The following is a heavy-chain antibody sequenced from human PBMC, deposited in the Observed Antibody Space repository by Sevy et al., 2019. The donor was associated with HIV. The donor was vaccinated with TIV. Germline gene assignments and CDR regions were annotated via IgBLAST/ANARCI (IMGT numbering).Heavy chain of an antibody. CDR3: ARDLYYYDSSGYLDY. CDR2: ISYDGSNK. V-gene: IGHV3-30-3*01. Sequence: GGSLRLSCAASGFTFRSYAMHWVHQAPGKGLEWVAVISYDGSNKYYADSVKGRFTISRDNSKNTLYLQMNSLRAEDTAVYYCARDLYYYDSSGYLDYWGQGTLVTVSS. J-gene: IGHJ4*02. D-gene: IGHD3-22*01. CDR1: GFTFRSYA.